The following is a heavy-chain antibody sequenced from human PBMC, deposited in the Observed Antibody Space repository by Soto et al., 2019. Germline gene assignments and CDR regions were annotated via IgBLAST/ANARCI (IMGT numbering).Heavy chain of an antibody. CDR2: IYYSGST. V-gene: IGHV4-59*08. CDR3: ARGYYSGGRYYSRFFDY. Sequence: SETLSLTCTVSGGSISDYYWSWIRQPPGRGLEWIGNIYYSGSTNYDPSLQSRVTISVDTSKNQFSLRLNSVTAADTAMYYCARGYYSGGRYYSRFFDYWGQGTLVTVSS. D-gene: IGHD2-15*01. J-gene: IGHJ4*02. CDR1: GGSISDYY.